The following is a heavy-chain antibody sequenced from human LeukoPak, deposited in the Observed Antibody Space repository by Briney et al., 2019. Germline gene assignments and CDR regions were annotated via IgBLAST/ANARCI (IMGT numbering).Heavy chain of an antibody. Sequence: VASVKVSCKASGYTFTGYFMHWVRQAPGQGLEWMGWINPNSGGSNYAQKFQGRVTMTRDTSISTAYMELSRLRSDDTAVYYCARVESTSGGSGSYDGDYWGQGTLVTVSS. D-gene: IGHD6-19*01. CDR2: INPNSGGS. V-gene: IGHV1-2*02. J-gene: IGHJ4*02. CDR3: ARVESTSGGSGSYDGDY. CDR1: GYTFTGYF.